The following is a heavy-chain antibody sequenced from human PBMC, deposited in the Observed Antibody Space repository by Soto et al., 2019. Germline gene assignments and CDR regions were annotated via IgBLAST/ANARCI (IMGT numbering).Heavy chain of an antibody. D-gene: IGHD2-8*01. CDR2: ISYDGAGS. V-gene: IGHV3-30*03. CDR3: ARESMNGPRFDYYGLDR. CDR1: GFTFSVFG. J-gene: IGHJ6*02. Sequence: GGSLRLSCAASGFTFSVFGMHWVRQAPGKGLEWMAVISYDGAGSYYTHSVKGRFTMSRDNSKNTAYLQMNSLRAEDTAIYYCARESMNGPRFDYYGLDRWGQGTTVTVCS.